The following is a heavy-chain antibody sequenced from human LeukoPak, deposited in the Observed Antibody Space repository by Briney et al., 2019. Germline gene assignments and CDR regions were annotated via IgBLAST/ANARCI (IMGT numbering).Heavy chain of an antibody. J-gene: IGHJ4*02. CDR2: VYSSEST. Sequence: SETLSLTCTVSGGSFSSGTYYWTWIRQPPGKGLEWIGCVYSSESTNYNPSLKSRVTISVDTSKNRFSLKLSPVTAADTAVYYCAAYGGVTFDYWGQGTLVTVSS. CDR1: GGSFSSGTYY. CDR3: AAYGGVTFDY. V-gene: IGHV4-61*01. D-gene: IGHD4-11*01.